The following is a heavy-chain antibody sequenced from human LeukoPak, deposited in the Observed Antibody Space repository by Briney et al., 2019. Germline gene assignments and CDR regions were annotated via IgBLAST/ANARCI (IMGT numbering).Heavy chain of an antibody. J-gene: IGHJ6*02. V-gene: IGHV1-2*02. D-gene: IGHD6-13*01. CDR1: GYTFTGYY. CDR3: AREVGSSWTYYYYYYGMDV. Sequence: ASVKVSCKASGYTFTGYYMHWVRQAPGQGLEWMGWINPNSGGTNYAQEFQGRVTMTRDTSISTAYMELSRLRSDDTAVYYCAREVGSSWTYYYYYYGMDVWGQGTTVTVSS. CDR2: INPNSGGT.